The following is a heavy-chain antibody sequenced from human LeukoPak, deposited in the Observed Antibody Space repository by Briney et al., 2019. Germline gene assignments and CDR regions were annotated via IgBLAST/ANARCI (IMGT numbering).Heavy chain of an antibody. V-gene: IGHV3-23*01. J-gene: IGHJ4*02. CDR2: ISGSGGST. Sequence: HPGGSLRLSCAASGFTFSSYGMSWVRQAPGKGLEWVSAISGSGGSTYYADSVKGRFTISRDNSKTTLYLQMNSLRAEDTAVYYCAKIDGEQWLAEVIDYWGQGTLVTVSS. D-gene: IGHD6-19*01. CDR1: GFTFSSYG. CDR3: AKIDGEQWLAEVIDY.